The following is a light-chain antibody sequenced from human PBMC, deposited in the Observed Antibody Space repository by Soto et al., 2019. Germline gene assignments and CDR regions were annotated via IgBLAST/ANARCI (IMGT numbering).Light chain of an antibody. V-gene: IGKV3-15*01. CDR1: RSISSD. CDR3: QQSNNWPLT. Sequence: EIVLTQSPATLSVSPGERATLSCRASRSISSDLAWFQQRPGQAPRLLIYGASTRATGIPARFSGSGSGTEFTLTISSPQSEDFAIYYCQQSNNWPLTFGGGTKVEVK. J-gene: IGKJ4*01. CDR2: GAS.